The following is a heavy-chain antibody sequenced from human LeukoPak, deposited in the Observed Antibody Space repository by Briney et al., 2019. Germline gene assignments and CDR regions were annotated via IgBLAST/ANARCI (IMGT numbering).Heavy chain of an antibody. CDR3: ARGPPRGKYYYMDV. J-gene: IGHJ6*03. CDR1: GFTFSSFD. V-gene: IGHV3-13*01. CDR2: IGTASDT. Sequence: GGPLRLSCAASGFTFSSFDMHWVRHPTGQGLEWVSTIGTASDTYYPGSVEGRFTLSRDNAKNSLYLQMNSLTAGDTAVYYCARGPPRGKYYYMDVWGKGTTVTVSS. D-gene: IGHD1-1*01.